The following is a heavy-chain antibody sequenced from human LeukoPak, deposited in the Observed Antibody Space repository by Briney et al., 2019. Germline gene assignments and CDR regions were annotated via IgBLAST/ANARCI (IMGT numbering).Heavy chain of an antibody. V-gene: IGHV1-8*01. Sequence: GASVKVSCKASGYTFTSYDINWVRQATGQGLEWMGWMNPNSGNTGYAQKFQGRVTMTRNTSISTAYMELSSLRSEDTAVYYCARIYCSSTSCYYYYYYGMDVWGQGTTVTVSS. CDR1: GYTFTSYD. CDR3: ARIYCSSTSCYYYYYYGMDV. CDR2: MNPNSGNT. J-gene: IGHJ6*02. D-gene: IGHD2-2*01.